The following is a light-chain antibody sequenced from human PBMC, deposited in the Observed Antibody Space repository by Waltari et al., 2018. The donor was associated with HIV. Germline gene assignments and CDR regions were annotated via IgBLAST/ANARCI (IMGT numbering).Light chain of an antibody. CDR1: QRVSSD. Sequence: EIVFTQSPATLSLSPGERATLSCRASQRVSSDLDWYQQKPGQAPRLLIYDASNRATGIPARFSGSGSGTDFTLTISSLEPEDFAVYYCQQRSNWPLTFGGGTKVEIK. CDR3: QQRSNWPLT. V-gene: IGKV3-11*01. J-gene: IGKJ4*01. CDR2: DAS.